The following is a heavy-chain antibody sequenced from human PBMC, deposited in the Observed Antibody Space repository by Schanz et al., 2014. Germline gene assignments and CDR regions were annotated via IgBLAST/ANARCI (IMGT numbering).Heavy chain of an antibody. CDR3: AKDSRGSSFDMDV. CDR1: GFTFSSYW. J-gene: IGHJ6*02. CDR2: IKSDGSST. Sequence: EVQLVESGGGLVQPGGSLRLSCAASGFTFSSYWMHWVRQAPGKGLVWVSRIKSDGSSTSYADSVKGRFTISRDNSKNSLYLQMNSLRTEDTALYYCAKDSRGSSFDMDVWGQGTTVTVSS. V-gene: IGHV3-74*01. D-gene: IGHD1-26*01.